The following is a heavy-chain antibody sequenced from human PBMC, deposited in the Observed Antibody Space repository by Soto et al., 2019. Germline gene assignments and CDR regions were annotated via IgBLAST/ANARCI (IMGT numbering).Heavy chain of an antibody. CDR1: GFTFKTYA. D-gene: IGHD2-2*01. CDR3: ARDSYCSSTSCYSYYYMDV. CDR2: ITGRGERT. Sequence: PGGSLRLSCAASGFTFKTYAMNWVRQALGKGPEWVSAITGRGERTYYADSVKGRLTISRDNAKNTLYLQMNSLRAEDTAVYYCARDSYCSSTSCYSYYYMDVWGKGTTVTVSS. J-gene: IGHJ6*03. V-gene: IGHV3-23*01.